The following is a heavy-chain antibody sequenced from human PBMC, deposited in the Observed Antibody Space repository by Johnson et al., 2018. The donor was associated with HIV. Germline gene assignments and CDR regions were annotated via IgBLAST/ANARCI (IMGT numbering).Heavy chain of an antibody. D-gene: IGHD3-10*01. V-gene: IGHV3-20*04. CDR2: INWNGGST. Sequence: VKLVESGGGLVKPGGSLRLSCAASGFTVSNAWMSWVRQAPGKGLEWVSGINWNGGSTGYADSVKGRFTISRDNAKNSLYLQLNSLSGEDTALYYCARDRGGAARDAFDIWGQGTMVTVSS. CDR1: GFTVSNAW. J-gene: IGHJ3*02. CDR3: ARDRGGAARDAFDI.